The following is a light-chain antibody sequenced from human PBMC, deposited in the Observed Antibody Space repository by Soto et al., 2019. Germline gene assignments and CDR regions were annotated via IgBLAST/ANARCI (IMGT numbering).Light chain of an antibody. V-gene: IGLV2-14*01. CDR2: DVS. CDR3: SSYTSSITLVL. CDR1: STDVGGYNY. Sequence: QSALTQPASVSGSPGQSITISCTGTSTDVGGYNYVSWYQQHPGKAPKLMIYDVSNRPSGVSNRFSGSKSGNTASLTISGLQAEDEADYYCSSYTSSITLVLFGGGTQLTVL. J-gene: IGLJ2*01.